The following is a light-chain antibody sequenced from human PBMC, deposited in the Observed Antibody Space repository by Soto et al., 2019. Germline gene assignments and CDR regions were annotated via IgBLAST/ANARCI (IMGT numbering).Light chain of an antibody. CDR3: QQYNSYSPT. CDR1: QSISSW. V-gene: IGKV1-5*01. J-gene: IGKJ1*01. Sequence: DVQMTRWSSTLSASVGDRVTITCRASQSISSWLAWYQQKPGKAPKLLIYDASSLESGVPSRFSGSGSGTEFTLTISSMQHDDFANYYCQQYNSYSPTFGQGTKV. CDR2: DAS.